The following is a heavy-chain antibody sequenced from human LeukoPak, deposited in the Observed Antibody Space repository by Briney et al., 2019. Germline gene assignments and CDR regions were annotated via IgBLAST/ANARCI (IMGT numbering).Heavy chain of an antibody. D-gene: IGHD3-10*01. Sequence: GGSLRLSCAASGFTFSSYGMHWVRQAPGKGLEWVAVIWYDASNKYYADSVKGRFTISRDNSNNTLYLQMNSLRVEDTAVYYCASFRDYWGQGTLVTVSS. CDR1: GFTFSSYG. J-gene: IGHJ4*02. CDR2: IWYDASNK. CDR3: ASFRDY. V-gene: IGHV3-33*01.